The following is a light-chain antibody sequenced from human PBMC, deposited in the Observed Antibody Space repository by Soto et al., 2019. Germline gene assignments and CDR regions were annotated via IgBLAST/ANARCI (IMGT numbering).Light chain of an antibody. Sequence: QSALSQPASVSGSPGQSITISCTGTSSDVGGFEYVSWYQHQPGKAPKLIIYDVTKRPSGVSNRFSASKSGNTASLTISGIKAEDEGDYYCAAWDDSLGGWVFGGGTKVTVL. J-gene: IGLJ3*02. CDR1: SSDVGGFEY. CDR3: AAWDDSLGGWV. CDR2: DVT. V-gene: IGLV2-14*01.